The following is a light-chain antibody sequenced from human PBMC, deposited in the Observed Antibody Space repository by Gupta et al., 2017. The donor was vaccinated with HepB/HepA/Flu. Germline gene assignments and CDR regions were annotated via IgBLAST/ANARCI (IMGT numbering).Light chain of an antibody. CDR1: QSVSSN. CDR3: QQDNNWART. V-gene: IGKV3-15*01. J-gene: IGKJ1*01. Sequence: EIVMTQSPATLSVSPGERATLSCRASQSVSSNLAWYQQKPCQAPRLLIYGASTRATGIPARFSGSGSGTEFTLTISILQSEDFAVYYCQQDNNWARTFGQGTKVEIK. CDR2: GAS.